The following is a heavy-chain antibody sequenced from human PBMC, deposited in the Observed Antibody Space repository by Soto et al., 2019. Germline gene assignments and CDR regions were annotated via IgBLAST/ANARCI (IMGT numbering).Heavy chain of an antibody. Sequence: PSETLSLTCTVSGGSISSHYWSWIRQPPGKGLEWIGYIYYSGSTNYNPSLKSRVTISVDTSKNQFSLKLSSVTAADTAVYYCARRDSSSWYYYYYGMDVWGQGTTVTVSS. D-gene: IGHD6-13*01. CDR3: ARRDSSSWYYYYYGMDV. CDR2: IYYSGST. J-gene: IGHJ6*02. CDR1: GGSISSHY. V-gene: IGHV4-59*08.